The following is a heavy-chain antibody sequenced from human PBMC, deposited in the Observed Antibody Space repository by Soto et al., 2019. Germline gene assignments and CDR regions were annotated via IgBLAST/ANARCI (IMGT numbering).Heavy chain of an antibody. V-gene: IGHV3-23*01. CDR3: VKDDGGYPSTAPH. D-gene: IGHD3-22*01. Sequence: EVQLLESGGGLVQPGGSLRLSCAASGITISNYPMSWVRQAPGKGLDWVSGISGSGDRTYYADSAKGRFTISKDISRNSLSLQLDSLGVEETAVYFWVKDDGGYPSTAPHWGQGTLVTVSS. J-gene: IGHJ4*02. CDR2: ISGSGDRT. CDR1: GITISNYP.